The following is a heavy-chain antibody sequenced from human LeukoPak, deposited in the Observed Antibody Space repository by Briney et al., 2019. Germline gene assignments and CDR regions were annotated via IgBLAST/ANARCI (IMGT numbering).Heavy chain of an antibody. J-gene: IGHJ1*01. CDR1: GGTFSSYA. V-gene: IGHV1-69*13. CDR2: IIPIFGTA. D-gene: IGHD6-13*01. Sequence: GASVKVSCKASGGTFSSYAISWVRQAPGQGLEWMGGIIPIFGTANYAQKFQGRVTITADESTSTAYMELSSLRSEDTAVYYCARGGYSSSWYPEYFQHWGQGTLVTVSS. CDR3: ARGGYSSSWYPEYFQH.